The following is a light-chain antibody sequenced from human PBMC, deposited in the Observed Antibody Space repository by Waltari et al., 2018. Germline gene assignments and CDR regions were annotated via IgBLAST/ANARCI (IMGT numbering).Light chain of an antibody. CDR1: ISYVGGYNV. J-gene: IGLJ2*01. CDR3: SSYTASPPHVV. V-gene: IGLV2-14*03. CDR2: DVL. Sequence: QSALTQPASVSGSPGQSISISGTGIISYVGGYNVDSWYQQHPGNSPKLLIYDVLNRPSGLSTRFSGSKSGNAAPLAISGPQAEDEAVYCCSSYTASPPHVVFGGGTKVTVL.